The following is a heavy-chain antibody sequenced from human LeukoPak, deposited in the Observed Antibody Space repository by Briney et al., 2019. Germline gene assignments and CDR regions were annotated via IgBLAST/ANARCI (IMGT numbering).Heavy chain of an antibody. J-gene: IGHJ4*02. V-gene: IGHV1-18*01. CDR2: ISAYNGNT. D-gene: IGHD2-21*02. Sequence: ASVKVSCKASGYTFTSYGISWVRQAPGQGLEWMGWISAYNGNTNYAQKLQGRVTMTTDTSTSTAYMELRSLRSDDTAVYYCARGMVTATSGGYYFDYWGQGTLVTVSS. CDR1: GYTFTSYG. CDR3: ARGMVTATSGGYYFDY.